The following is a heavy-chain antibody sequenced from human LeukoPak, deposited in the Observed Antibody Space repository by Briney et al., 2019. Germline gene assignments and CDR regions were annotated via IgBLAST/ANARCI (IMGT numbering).Heavy chain of an antibody. CDR1: DYTFSSYG. D-gene: IGHD3-22*01. CDR3: ARGRYYDSGGYDEAFDI. CDR2: ISGYNGNT. V-gene: IGHV1-18*01. Sequence: SVKVSCKASDYTFSSYGISWVRQAPGQGLEWMGWISGYNGNTKYAQNLQGRVTMTTDTYTTTAYMELRSLRSDDTAVYYCARGRYYDSGGYDEAFDIWGQGTAVTVSS. J-gene: IGHJ3*02.